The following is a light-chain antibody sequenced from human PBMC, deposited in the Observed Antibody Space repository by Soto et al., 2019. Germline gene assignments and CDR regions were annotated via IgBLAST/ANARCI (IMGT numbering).Light chain of an antibody. CDR3: QEYNTWPWT. V-gene: IGKV3-15*01. CDR2: GAS. Sequence: ETLMTQSPATLSVSPXEXXXLSCRASQSVNNNLAWYQQKLGQAPRVLIYGASTRATGIPARFTGSGSGTEFILTITSLQSEDSAVYYCQEYNTWPWTFGQGTKVEFK. J-gene: IGKJ1*01. CDR1: QSVNNN.